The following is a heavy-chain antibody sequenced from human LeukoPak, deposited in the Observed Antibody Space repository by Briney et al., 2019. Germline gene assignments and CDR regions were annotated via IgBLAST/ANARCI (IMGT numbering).Heavy chain of an antibody. V-gene: IGHV4-59*01. CDR1: GGSISSYY. J-gene: IGHJ4*02. CDR2: IYYSGST. D-gene: IGHD6-13*01. CDR3: ARAAAGTFGFDY. Sequence: PSETLSLTCTVSGGSISSYYWSWIRQPPGKGLEWIGYIYYSGSTNYNPSLKSRVTISVDTSKNQFSLKLSSVTAADTAVYYCARAAAGTFGFDYWGQRTLVTVSS.